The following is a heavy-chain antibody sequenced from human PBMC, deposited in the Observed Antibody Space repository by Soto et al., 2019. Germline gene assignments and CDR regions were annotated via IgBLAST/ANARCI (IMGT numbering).Heavy chain of an antibody. V-gene: IGHV3-33*01. Sequence: AGGSLRLSCAASGFTFSSYGMHWVRQAPGKGLEWVAVIWYDGSNKYYADSVKGRFTISRDNSKNTLYLQMNSLRAEDTAVYYCARKRSSGFSSWFDPWGQGTLVTVSS. CDR3: ARKRSSGFSSWFDP. J-gene: IGHJ5*02. CDR2: IWYDGSNK. D-gene: IGHD2-2*01. CDR1: GFTFSSYG.